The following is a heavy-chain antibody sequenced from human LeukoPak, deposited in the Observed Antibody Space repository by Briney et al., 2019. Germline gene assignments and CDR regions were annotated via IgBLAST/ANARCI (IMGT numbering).Heavy chain of an antibody. J-gene: IGHJ5*02. CDR2: ICGSAGCT. CDR1: GFTFNIYA. Sequence: PGGSLRLSCAASGFTFNIYAMGWVRLAPGKGPQWVPSICGSAGCTFYEDSVEGRFTISRDNSKNILFLQMNSLRAEYTALYYCVRDRPNYHESNGHYYQRDGDHWGQGTLVTISS. V-gene: IGHV3-23*01. D-gene: IGHD3-22*01. CDR3: VRDRPNYHESNGHYYQRDGDH.